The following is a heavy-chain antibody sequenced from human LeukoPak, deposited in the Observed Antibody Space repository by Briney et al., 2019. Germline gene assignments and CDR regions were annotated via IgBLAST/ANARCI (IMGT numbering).Heavy chain of an antibody. V-gene: IGHV3-30*18. CDR2: ISDDGSRK. D-gene: IGHD6-13*01. Sequence: RRSLRLSCAASGFTFSFSGMYWVRQAPGKGLEWVAFISDDGSRKYYADSVKGRFTISRDNSKNTLFLQMNSLRTEDTAVYYCAKDRSTTWSFDYWGQGTLVTVSS. CDR1: GFTFSFSG. J-gene: IGHJ4*02. CDR3: AKDRSTTWSFDY.